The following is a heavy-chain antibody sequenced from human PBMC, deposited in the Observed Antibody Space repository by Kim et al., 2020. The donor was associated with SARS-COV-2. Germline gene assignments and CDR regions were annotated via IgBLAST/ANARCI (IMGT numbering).Heavy chain of an antibody. D-gene: IGHD3-9*01. V-gene: IGHV4-59*13. Sequence: SETLSLTCTVSGGSISSYYWSWIRQPPGKGLEWIGYIYYSGSTNYNPSLKSRVTISVDTSKNQFSLKLSSVTAADTAVYYCARANGGRYYDILTGYPPPLGYYGMDVWGQGTTVTVSS. CDR1: GGSISSYY. J-gene: IGHJ6*02. CDR2: IYYSGST. CDR3: ARANGGRYYDILTGYPPPLGYYGMDV.